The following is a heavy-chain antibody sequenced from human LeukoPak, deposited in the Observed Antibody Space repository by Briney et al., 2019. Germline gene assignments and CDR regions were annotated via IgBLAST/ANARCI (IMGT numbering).Heavy chain of an antibody. V-gene: IGHV4-31*03. J-gene: IGHJ4*02. Sequence: PSQTLSLTCTVSGGSISSGGYYWSWIRQHPGKGQEWIGYIYYSGSTYYDPSLKSRVTISVDTSKNQFSLKLSSVTAADTAVYHCAREDYGGNSGDYWGQGTLVTVSS. CDR2: IYYSGST. CDR1: GGSISSGGYY. CDR3: AREDYGGNSGDY. D-gene: IGHD4-23*01.